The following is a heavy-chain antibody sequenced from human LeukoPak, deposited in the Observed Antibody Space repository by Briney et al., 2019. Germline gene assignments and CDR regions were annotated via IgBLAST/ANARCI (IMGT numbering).Heavy chain of an antibody. D-gene: IGHD4-17*01. V-gene: IGHV1-46*01. CDR3: ARAQGYGDCDY. Sequence: GASVKVSCKASGYTFSDYYIHWVRQAPGQGLEWMGIINPSGGNTKYAEKFQARVTMTRDTSTSTVYMDLCSLRSEDTAVYYCARAQGYGDCDYWGQGTLVTVSS. J-gene: IGHJ4*02. CDR1: GYTFSDYY. CDR2: INPSGGNT.